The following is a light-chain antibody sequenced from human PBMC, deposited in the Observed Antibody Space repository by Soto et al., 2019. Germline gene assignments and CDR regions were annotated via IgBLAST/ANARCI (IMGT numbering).Light chain of an antibody. CDR1: QSVSSN. J-gene: IGKJ5*01. V-gene: IGKV3-15*01. CDR3: QQYNNWPPGDT. CDR2: GAS. Sequence: EIVMTQSPATLSVSPGERATLSCRASQSVSSNLAWYQQKPGQAPRLLIYGASTRATGIPARFSGSGSGTEFTLTISSLQSEDFAFYYCQQYNNWPPGDTFGQGTRLEIK.